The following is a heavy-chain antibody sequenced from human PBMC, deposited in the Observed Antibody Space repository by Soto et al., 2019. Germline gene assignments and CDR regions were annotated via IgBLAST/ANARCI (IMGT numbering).Heavy chain of an antibody. Sequence: PGESLNISCKGSVYAFSGYWIGGVRQMSGKGREWMGIIYPGDSDARYSPSFQGQVTISADESITTAYLQWDSVKASDTAIYYCVVQQKLPWVNAWGQGTLVTVSS. CDR2: IYPGDSDA. V-gene: IGHV5-51*01. J-gene: IGHJ5*02. D-gene: IGHD1-1*01. CDR3: VVQQKLPWVNA. CDR1: VYAFSGYW.